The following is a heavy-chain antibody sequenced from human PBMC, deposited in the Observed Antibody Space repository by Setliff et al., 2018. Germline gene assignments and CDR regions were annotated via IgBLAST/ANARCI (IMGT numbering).Heavy chain of an antibody. V-gene: IGHV4-4*02. Sequence: SETLSLTCGVSGGSIVSHSCWTWVRQAPGKGLEWIGEINHSGSTNYNPSLKSRVSISVDTSKNQFSLKLSSVTAADTAVYYCARGRNVAARLLDSWGQGARVTVSS. CDR2: INHSGST. CDR1: GGSIVSHSC. D-gene: IGHD6-6*01. CDR3: ARGRNVAARLLDS. J-gene: IGHJ4*02.